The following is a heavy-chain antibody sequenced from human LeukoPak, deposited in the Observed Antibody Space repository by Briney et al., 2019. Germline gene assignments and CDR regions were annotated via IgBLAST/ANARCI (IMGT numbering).Heavy chain of an antibody. D-gene: IGHD1-7*01. J-gene: IGHJ4*02. CDR1: GDSVSSNSAA. CDR3: AREELRLGDY. Sequence: SQTLSLTCAISGDSVSSNSAAWYWIRQSPSRGLEWLGRTYYRPKWYNEYALSVKSRITINPDTSKNQFSLQLNSVTPEDTAVYYCAREELRLGDYWGQGTLVTVSS. CDR2: TYYRPKWYN. V-gene: IGHV6-1*01.